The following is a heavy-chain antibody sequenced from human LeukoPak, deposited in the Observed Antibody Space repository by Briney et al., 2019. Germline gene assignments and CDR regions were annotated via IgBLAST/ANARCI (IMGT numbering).Heavy chain of an antibody. CDR2: ISYSGST. J-gene: IGHJ4*02. Sequence: SETLSLTCTVSGGSISSYYWSWIRQPPGKGLEWIGYISYSGSTYYNPSFKSRVTISVDTSKNQFSLKLSSVTAADTAVYYCASHESRGTYFDNWGQGTLVTVSS. CDR1: GGSISSYY. D-gene: IGHD3-16*01. CDR3: ASHESRGTYFDN. V-gene: IGHV4-59*08.